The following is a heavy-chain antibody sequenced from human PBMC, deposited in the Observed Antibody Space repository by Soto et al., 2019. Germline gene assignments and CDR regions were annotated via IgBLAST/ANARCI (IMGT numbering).Heavy chain of an antibody. Sequence: AVTVSFLSSRGTHLRYAISWVRPAPGRGLEWMGGIIPIFGTANYAQKFQGRVTITADESTSTAYMELSSLRSEDTAVYYCAESRGGYCSGGSCYWFDPWGQGTLVTVSS. CDR1: RGTHLRYA. V-gene: IGHV1-69*13. CDR2: IIPIFGTA. D-gene: IGHD2-15*01. J-gene: IGHJ5*02. CDR3: AESRGGYCSGGSCYWFDP.